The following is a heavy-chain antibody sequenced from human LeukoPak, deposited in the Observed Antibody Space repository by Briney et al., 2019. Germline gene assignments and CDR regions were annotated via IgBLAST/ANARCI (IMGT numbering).Heavy chain of an antibody. CDR3: ARQPLRLYSGSYYVWFDP. CDR1: GGSISSYY. CDR2: IYYSGST. D-gene: IGHD1-26*01. V-gene: IGHV4-59*08. Sequence: SETLSLTCTVSGGSISSYYWSWIRQPPGKGLEWIGYIYYSGSTNYNPSLKSRVTISVDTSKNQFSLKLSSVTAADTAVYYCARQPLRLYSGSYYVWFDPWGQGTLVTVSS. J-gene: IGHJ5*02.